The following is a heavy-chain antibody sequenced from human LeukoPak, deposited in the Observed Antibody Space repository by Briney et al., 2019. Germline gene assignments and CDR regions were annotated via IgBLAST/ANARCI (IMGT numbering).Heavy chain of an antibody. Sequence: SVKVSCKASGGTFSSYAISWVRQAPGQGLEWMGGIIPIFGTANYAQKFQGRVTMTTDTSTSTAHMELRSLRSDDTAVYYCARGRREPNGDDAFDIWGQGTMVTVSS. V-gene: IGHV1-69*05. J-gene: IGHJ3*02. D-gene: IGHD1-26*01. CDR3: ARGRREPNGDDAFDI. CDR1: GGTFSSYA. CDR2: IIPIFGTA.